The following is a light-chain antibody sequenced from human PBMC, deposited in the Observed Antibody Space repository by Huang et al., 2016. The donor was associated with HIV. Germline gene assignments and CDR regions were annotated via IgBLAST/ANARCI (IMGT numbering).Light chain of an antibody. V-gene: IGKV3-15*01. CDR2: GAS. J-gene: IGKJ2*01. Sequence: EIIMTQSPATLSLSPGEGASLSCRANQSVATNLAWYLHRPRQCPRILIFGASTRASGVPGRFSGSGSGTQFTLTVSGLQSEDFAVYYCQQYHNWPYTFGQGTKLEI. CDR1: QSVATN. CDR3: QQYHNWPYT.